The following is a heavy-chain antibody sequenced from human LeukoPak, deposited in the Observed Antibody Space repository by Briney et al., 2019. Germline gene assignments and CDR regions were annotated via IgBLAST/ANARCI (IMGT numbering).Heavy chain of an antibody. V-gene: IGHV1-46*01. Sequence: ASVKVSCKASGYTFTTHYMHWVRQAAGQGLEWMGIINPSGGTTNYAQKFQGRVTMTRDTSTTTLYMELSSLRSEDTAVYYCARGRPGSGWSFDYWGQGTLVTVSS. J-gene: IGHJ4*02. CDR1: GYTFTTHY. CDR3: ARGRPGSGWSFDY. D-gene: IGHD6-19*01. CDR2: INPSGGTT.